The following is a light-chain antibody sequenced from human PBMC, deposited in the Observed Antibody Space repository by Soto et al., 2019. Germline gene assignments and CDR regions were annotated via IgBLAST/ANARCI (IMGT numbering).Light chain of an antibody. CDR1: QDIGAY. CDR3: QHSYSTRT. Sequence: DIQMTQSPFSLSASIGDRVTISCRASQDIGAYVNWYQHKQGKAPRVLMYAASNLKSGVPPRFSGSGVGRDFTLTISDLQPEDFATYYCQHSYSTRTFGQGTKVERK. V-gene: IGKV1-39*01. CDR2: AAS. J-gene: IGKJ1*01.